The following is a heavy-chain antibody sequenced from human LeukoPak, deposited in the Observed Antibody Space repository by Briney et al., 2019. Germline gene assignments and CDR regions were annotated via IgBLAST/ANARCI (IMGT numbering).Heavy chain of an antibody. Sequence: GGSLRLSCAASGFISSSYWMSWVRQAPGKGLEWVANIKQDGSEKYYVDSVKGRFTISRDNAKNSLYLQMNSLRAEDTAVYYCAREAAAAHPDFWGQGTLVVVSA. V-gene: IGHV3-7*05. CDR3: AREAAAAHPDF. J-gene: IGHJ4*02. CDR1: GFISSSYW. CDR2: IKQDGSEK. D-gene: IGHD6-13*01.